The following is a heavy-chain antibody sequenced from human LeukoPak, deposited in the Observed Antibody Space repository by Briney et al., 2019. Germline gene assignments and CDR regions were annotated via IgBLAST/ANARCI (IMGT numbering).Heavy chain of an antibody. CDR3: ASHSSTTGYSSGGRHFDY. CDR2: ISSYNGNT. Sequence: AASVKVSCKAYGYYFTNYGISWVRQAPGQGLEWMGWISSYNGNTRYAQKFQGRFTMTTDTSTSTAYMELSRLRSDDTAVYYCASHSSTTGYSSGGRHFDYWGQGTLVTVSS. CDR1: GYYFTNYG. V-gene: IGHV1-18*01. J-gene: IGHJ4*02. D-gene: IGHD6-19*01.